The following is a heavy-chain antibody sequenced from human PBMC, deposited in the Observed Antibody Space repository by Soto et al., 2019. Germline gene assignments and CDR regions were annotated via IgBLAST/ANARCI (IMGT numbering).Heavy chain of an antibody. CDR3: ARVSGYCSGGSCYPDFDI. Sequence: GASVKVSCKASGGTFSSYAISWVRQAPGQGLEWMGGIIPIFGTANYAQKFQGRVTITADESTSTAYMELSSLRSEDTAVYYFARVSGYCSGGSCYPDFDIWGQGTMVTVSS. V-gene: IGHV1-69*13. CDR2: IIPIFGTA. J-gene: IGHJ3*02. D-gene: IGHD2-15*01. CDR1: GGTFSSYA.